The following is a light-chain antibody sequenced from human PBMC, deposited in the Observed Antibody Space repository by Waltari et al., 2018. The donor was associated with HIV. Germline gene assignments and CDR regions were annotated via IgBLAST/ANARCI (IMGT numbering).Light chain of an antibody. CDR1: QSVSNN. V-gene: IGKV3-20*01. CDR3: QQYAASPLT. CDR2: GAS. J-gene: IGKJ4*01. Sequence: EIVMTQSPATLSVSPGERATLSCRAGQSVSNNLAWFQQRPGQAPRLLISGASSRAPGIPDRFSGSGAVTDFILTISRLEPEDCAVYYCQQYAASPLTFGGGTRVEIK.